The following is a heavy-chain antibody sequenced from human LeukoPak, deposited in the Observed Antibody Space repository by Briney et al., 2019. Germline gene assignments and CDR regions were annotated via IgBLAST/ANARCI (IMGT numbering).Heavy chain of an antibody. CDR1: GYTFTSYY. CDR3: ARVLEVGDYPYSYYYYMEV. J-gene: IGHJ6*03. CDR2: MNPNSGST. V-gene: IGHV1-8*01. Sequence: ASVKVSCKASGYTFTSYYIHWVRQAPGQGLEWMGWMNPNSGSTGYAQKFQGRVTMTRNTSISTAYMELSSLRSEDTAVYYCARVLEVGDYPYSYYYYMEVWGKKTTVTVPS. D-gene: IGHD4-17*01.